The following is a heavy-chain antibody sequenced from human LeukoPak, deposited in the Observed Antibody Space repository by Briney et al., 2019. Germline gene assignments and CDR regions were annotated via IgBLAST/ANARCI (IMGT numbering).Heavy chain of an antibody. CDR3: ATYCSGGSCYPQTFDY. CDR2: IIPILGIA. D-gene: IGHD2-15*01. Sequence: SVKVFCTASGGTFSSYAISWVRQAPGQGLEWMGRIIPILGIANYAQKFQGRVTITADKSTSTAYMELSSLRSEDTAVYYCATYCSGGSCYPQTFDYWGQGTLVTVSS. V-gene: IGHV1-69*04. CDR1: GGTFSSYA. J-gene: IGHJ4*02.